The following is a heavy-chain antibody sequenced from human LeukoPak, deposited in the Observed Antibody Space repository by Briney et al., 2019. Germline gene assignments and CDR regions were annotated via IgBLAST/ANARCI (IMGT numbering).Heavy chain of an antibody. CDR1: GGTFSSYA. D-gene: IGHD4-23*01. J-gene: IGHJ6*03. CDR2: IIPIFGTA. V-gene: IGHV1-69*05. CDR3: ARDQGVVNGYYYYYMDV. Sequence: ASVTLSCKASGGTFSSYAINWVRQAPGQGLEWMGAIIPIFGTANYAQKFRGRFTITTDESTTTAHIELTSLRSEDTAVYYCARDQGVVNGYYYYYMDVWGEGTTVTVSS.